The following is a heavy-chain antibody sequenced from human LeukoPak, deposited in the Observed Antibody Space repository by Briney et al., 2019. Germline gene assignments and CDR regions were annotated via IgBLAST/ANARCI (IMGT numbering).Heavy chain of an antibody. J-gene: IGHJ6*04. D-gene: IGHD3-10*01. Sequence: SETLSLTCAVYGGSFSDYYWSWIRQPPGKGLEWIGEINHSGSTNYNPSLKSRVTISVDTSKNQFSLKLSSVTAADTAVYYCARGPRPPIYGSGSYQAVHYYYGMDVWGKGTTVTVSS. V-gene: IGHV4-34*01. CDR2: INHSGST. CDR3: ARGPRPPIYGSGSYQAVHYYYGMDV. CDR1: GGSFSDYY.